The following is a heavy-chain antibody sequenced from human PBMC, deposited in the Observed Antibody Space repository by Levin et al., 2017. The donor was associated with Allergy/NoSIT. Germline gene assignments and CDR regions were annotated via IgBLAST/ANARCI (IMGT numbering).Heavy chain of an antibody. CDR3: ARGTSEGDILTGPDY. CDR2: ISSSSSYI. D-gene: IGHD3-9*01. CDR1: GFTFSSYS. Sequence: GESLKISCAASGFTFSSYSMNWVRQAPGKGLEWVSSISSSSSYIYYADSVKGRFTISRDNAKNSLYLQMNSLRAEDTAVYYCARGTSEGDILTGPDYWGQGTLVTVSS. V-gene: IGHV3-21*01. J-gene: IGHJ4*02.